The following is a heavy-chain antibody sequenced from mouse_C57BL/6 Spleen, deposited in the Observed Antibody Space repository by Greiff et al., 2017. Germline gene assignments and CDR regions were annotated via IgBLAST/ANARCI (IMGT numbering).Heavy chain of an antibody. CDR2: KSNDGSN. CDR3: AREGIYDGSDY. D-gene: IGHD2-3*01. Sequence: EVQLQQSGPGLVKPSQSLSLTCSASGYSITSGYYWNWIRQPPGNNLEWVGYKSNDGSNNYNPSLNNRISITRDTSKNQFFLKLNAVTTEDTATYYCAREGIYDGSDYGGQGTTLTVSS. CDR1: GYSITSGYY. J-gene: IGHJ2*01. V-gene: IGHV3-6*01.